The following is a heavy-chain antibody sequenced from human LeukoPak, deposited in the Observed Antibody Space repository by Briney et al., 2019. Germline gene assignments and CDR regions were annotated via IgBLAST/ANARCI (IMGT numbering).Heavy chain of an antibody. CDR3: ARCNRYYYDSSGYSAADY. V-gene: IGHV3-23*01. D-gene: IGHD3-22*01. Sequence: GGSLRLSCTASGFTFSNYAMSWVRQTPGKGLEWVSGVSGGGANTYYADSVKGRFTISRDNSKNTLYLQMTSLRAEDTAVYYCARCNRYYYDSSGYSAADYWGQGTLVTVSS. J-gene: IGHJ4*02. CDR2: VSGGGANT. CDR1: GFTFSNYA.